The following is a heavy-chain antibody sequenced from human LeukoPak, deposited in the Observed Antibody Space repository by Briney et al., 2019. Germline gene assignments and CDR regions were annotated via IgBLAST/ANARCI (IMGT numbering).Heavy chain of an antibody. CDR3: ATHTPGTMYSY. D-gene: IGHD1-7*01. J-gene: IGHJ4*02. CDR2: IDHSGNT. CDR1: GGSISATSY. Sequence: PSETLSLTCTVSGGSISATSYWGWIRQPPGMGLEWIGTIDHSGNTIPTPSLKGRVTISVDTPKKQCSLNLNSVTATDTAVYYCATHTPGTMYSYWGQGTLVTVSS. V-gene: IGHV4-39*01.